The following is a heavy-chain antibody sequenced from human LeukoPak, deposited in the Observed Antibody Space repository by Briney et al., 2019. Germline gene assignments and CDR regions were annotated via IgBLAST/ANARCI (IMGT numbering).Heavy chain of an antibody. V-gene: IGHV1-18*01. CDR2: ISAYNGDP. CDR1: GYTFTSYG. D-gene: IGHD3-22*01. CDR3: ARAFNRYYYDSSGYYPYAFDI. J-gene: IGHJ3*02. Sequence: ASVKVSCKASGYTFTSYGINWVRQAPGQGLEWMGWISAYNGDPNYAQKLQGRVTMTTDTSTSTAYMELRSLRSDDTAVYYCARAFNRYYYDSSGYYPYAFDIWGQGTMVTVSS.